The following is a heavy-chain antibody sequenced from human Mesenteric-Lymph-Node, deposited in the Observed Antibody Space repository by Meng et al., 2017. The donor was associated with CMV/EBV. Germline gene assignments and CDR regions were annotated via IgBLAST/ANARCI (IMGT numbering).Heavy chain of an antibody. V-gene: IGHV1-2*02. J-gene: IGHJ5*02. CDR2: INPNSGDT. D-gene: IGHD3-10*01. Sequence: ASVKVSCKASGYPFIDSSMHWVRQAPGQGLEWMGWINPNSGDTNSSQGFQGRVSMTRDTSISTAYMELSSLRSDDTAVYYCARGINSRLVISDSVGYNGLDPWGQGTLVTVSS. CDR3: ARGINSRLVISDSVGYNGLDP. CDR1: GYPFIDSS.